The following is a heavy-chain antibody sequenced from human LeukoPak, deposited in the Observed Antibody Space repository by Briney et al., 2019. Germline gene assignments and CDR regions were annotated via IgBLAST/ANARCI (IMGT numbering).Heavy chain of an antibody. CDR3: ARDDYGDPFDY. D-gene: IGHD4-17*01. J-gene: IGHJ4*02. V-gene: IGHV1-18*01. CDR1: GYTFTSYG. CDR2: ISAYNGNT. Sequence: ASVKVSCKASGYTFTSYGISGVGQAPGKGGEWMGWISAYNGNTNYAQKLQGRVTMTTDTSTSTAYMELRSLRSDDTAVYYCARDDYGDPFDYWGQGTLVTVSS.